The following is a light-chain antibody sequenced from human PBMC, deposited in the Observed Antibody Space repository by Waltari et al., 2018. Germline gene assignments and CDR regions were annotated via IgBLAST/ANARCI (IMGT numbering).Light chain of an antibody. CDR3: HQYNDGPPFN. V-gene: IGKV3-15*01. Sequence: EIVMTQSPATLSVSPGERATLSCRASQSVTTNLAWYQQKPGQAPRLLIYGASTRATDIPARFSGSGSGTEFTLTISSLQSEDFAVYYCHQYNDGPPFNFGPGTKLEIK. J-gene: IGKJ2*01. CDR2: GAS. CDR1: QSVTTN.